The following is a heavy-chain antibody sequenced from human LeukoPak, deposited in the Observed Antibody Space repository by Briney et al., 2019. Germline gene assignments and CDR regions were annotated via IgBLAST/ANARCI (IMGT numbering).Heavy chain of an antibody. CDR3: ARGPERWLQLGFDY. V-gene: IGHV4-59*01. Sequence: SETLSLTCTVSGGSISSYYWSWIRQPPGKGLEWIGYIYYSGSTNYNPSLKSQVTISVDTSKNQFSLKLSSVTAADTAVYYCARGPERWLQLGFDYWGQGTLVTVSS. CDR1: GGSISSYY. J-gene: IGHJ4*02. CDR2: IYYSGST. D-gene: IGHD5-24*01.